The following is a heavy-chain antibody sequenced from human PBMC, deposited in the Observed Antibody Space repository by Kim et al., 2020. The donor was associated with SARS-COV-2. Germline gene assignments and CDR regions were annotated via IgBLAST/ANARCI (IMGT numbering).Heavy chain of an antibody. D-gene: IGHD6-13*01. CDR3: AREGRSRSGYSEKVYYYYYGMDV. V-gene: IGHV1-18*01. J-gene: IGHJ6*02. CDR2: ISPYNNST. Sequence: ASVKVSCKASGYSFTTYGISWVRQAPGQGPEWMGWISPYNNSTKYAEKLQGRVTMTADTSTSTAYMELRSLRSDDRAVYYCAREGRSRSGYSEKVYYYYYGMDVWGQGTTVTVSS. CDR1: GYSFTTYG.